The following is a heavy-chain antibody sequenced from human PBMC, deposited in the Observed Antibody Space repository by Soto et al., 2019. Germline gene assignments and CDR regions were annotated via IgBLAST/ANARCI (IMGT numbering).Heavy chain of an antibody. CDR2: MSGSGSST. CDR3: ATVSGALVYLGY. J-gene: IGHJ4*02. D-gene: IGHD3-16*01. V-gene: IGHV3-23*01. Sequence: EVQLLESGGGLVQPGGSLRLSCAASGFTFSSYAMSWVRQAPGKGLEWVSAMSGSGSSTYYAHSVKGRFTISRDNSKNTLYLQMNSLRDEDTAIYYCATVSGALVYLGYGGQGTLVTVSS. CDR1: GFTFSSYA.